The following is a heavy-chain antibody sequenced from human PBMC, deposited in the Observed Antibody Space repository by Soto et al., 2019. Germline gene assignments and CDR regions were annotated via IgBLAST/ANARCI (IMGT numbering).Heavy chain of an antibody. CDR3: ARAPRGNYGYPSYFDY. D-gene: IGHD3-10*01. V-gene: IGHV4-31*03. CDR2: IYNSVIT. J-gene: IGHJ4*02. CDR1: GGSINSGGYY. Sequence: SETLSLTCTVSGGSINSGGYYWSWIRQHPGKGLEWIGYIYNSVITYYNPSLKSRVTISLNTSENQFSLKLSSVTAADTTVYYCARAPRGNYGYPSYFDYWGQGTLVTVS.